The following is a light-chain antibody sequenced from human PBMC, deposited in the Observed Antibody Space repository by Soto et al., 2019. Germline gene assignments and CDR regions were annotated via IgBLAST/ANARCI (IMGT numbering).Light chain of an antibody. J-gene: IGKJ1*01. CDR1: QSVDIN. CDR2: GAS. V-gene: IGKV3-15*01. Sequence: MVLTQSPATLSVSPGNRVTLSCRASQSVDINLAWYQQRPGQAPRLLVYGASTKATDMPGRFSGRGSGTEFTLTINNLQSEDFAVYYCQQYRNWPRTFGQGTKVDNK. CDR3: QQYRNWPRT.